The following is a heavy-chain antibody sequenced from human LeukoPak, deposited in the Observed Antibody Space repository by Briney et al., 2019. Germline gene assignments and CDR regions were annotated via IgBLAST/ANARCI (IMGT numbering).Heavy chain of an antibody. CDR2: ISWDGGST. V-gene: IGHV3-43D*03. Sequence: GGSLRLTCAASGFTFDDYAMHWVRQAPGKGLEWVSLISWDGGSTYYADSVKGRFTISRDNSKNSLYLQMNSLRAEDTALYYCAKDEGSGYLDYWGQGTLVTVSS. CDR1: GFTFDDYA. D-gene: IGHD2-15*01. CDR3: AKDEGSGYLDY. J-gene: IGHJ4*02.